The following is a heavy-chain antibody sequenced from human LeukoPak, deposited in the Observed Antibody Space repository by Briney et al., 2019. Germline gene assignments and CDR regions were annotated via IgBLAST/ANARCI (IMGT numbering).Heavy chain of an antibody. J-gene: IGHJ3*02. CDR2: INPSSGGT. D-gene: IGHD3-22*01. CDR3: ARDPTEISRSYYFDSSSLGAFDM. V-gene: IGHV1-2*02. CDR1: GFTFTGYY. Sequence: GSVKLSCTPSGFTFTGYYMHWVRQAPGKGLEWVGLINPSSGGTSCAQKFKGRVTMTRDTSRSPAYMALSRMRSDDTTVYYCARDPTEISRSYYFDSSSLGAFDMWGQRTMGTVSS.